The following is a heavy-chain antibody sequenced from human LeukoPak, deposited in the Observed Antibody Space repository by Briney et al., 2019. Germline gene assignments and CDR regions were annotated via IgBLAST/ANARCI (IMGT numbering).Heavy chain of an antibody. CDR1: GCTFSSYA. J-gene: IGHJ3*02. V-gene: IGHV3-30*18. Sequence: GGSLRLSCLASGCTFSSYAMHWVRQAPGKGLEWVAVMSYDGNNRYYTDSVKGRFTISRDNSKNTVYLQMNSLRAEDTAVYYCAKERVRGVIFDAFDIWGQGTMVAVSS. CDR3: AKERVRGVIFDAFDI. CDR2: MSYDGNNR. D-gene: IGHD3-10*01.